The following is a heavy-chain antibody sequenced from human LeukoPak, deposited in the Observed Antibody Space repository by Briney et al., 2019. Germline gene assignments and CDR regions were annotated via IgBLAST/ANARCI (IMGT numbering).Heavy chain of an antibody. J-gene: IGHJ4*02. Sequence: GGSLRLSCVASGFTFSLYSMNWVRQAPGKGLEWISHISASSTGIFYADSVKGRFTTSRDNTRNSLYLQMNSLRAEDTAVYYCVRDPWSAGLPFGSWGQGTLVTVSS. D-gene: IGHD6-13*01. CDR1: GFTFSLYS. CDR3: VRDPWSAGLPFGS. V-gene: IGHV3-48*01. CDR2: ISASSTGI.